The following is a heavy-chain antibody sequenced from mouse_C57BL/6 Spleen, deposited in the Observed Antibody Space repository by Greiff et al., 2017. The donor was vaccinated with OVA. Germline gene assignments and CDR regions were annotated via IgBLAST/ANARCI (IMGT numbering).Heavy chain of an antibody. D-gene: IGHD1-1*01. CDR2: INPNYGTT. CDR3: ARKDYGSGFAY. V-gene: IGHV1-39*01. J-gene: IGHJ3*01. Sequence: EVKVVESGPELVKPGASVKISCKASGYSFTDYNMNWVKQSNGKSLEWIGVINPNYGTTSYNQKFKGKATLTVDQSSSTAYMQLNSLTSEDSAVYYCARKDYGSGFAYWGQGTLVTVSA. CDR1: GYSFTDYN.